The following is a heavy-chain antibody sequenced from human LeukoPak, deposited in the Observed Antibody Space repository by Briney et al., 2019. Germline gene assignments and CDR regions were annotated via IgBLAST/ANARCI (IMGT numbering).Heavy chain of an antibody. CDR1: GGSFSVYY. J-gene: IGHJ4*02. D-gene: IGHD3-22*01. CDR2: INHSGST. CDR3: AMILRKNYYDSRQFGLDY. Sequence: WETLCLTCAVYGGSFSVYYSSWIREPPGKGLEWIWEINHSGSTDYNPSLKGRFTISLDNSNKQFSLKLGSVTAEDTAVYYCAMILRKNYYDSRQFGLDYLGRGALVSVCS. V-gene: IGHV4-34*01.